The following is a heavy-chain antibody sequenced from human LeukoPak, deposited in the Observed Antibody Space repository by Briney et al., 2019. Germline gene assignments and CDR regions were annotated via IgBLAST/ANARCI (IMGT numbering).Heavy chain of an antibody. J-gene: IGHJ4*02. D-gene: IGHD5-18*01. V-gene: IGHV3-74*01. CDR2: INSDGSSP. Sequence: PGGSLRLSCAASGFTFSSYWMHWVRQAPGKGLVWVSRINSDGSSPSYADSVKGRFTISRDNAKNTLYLQMNGLRAEDTAVYYCARVAIPGVFYFDYWGQGTLVTVSS. CDR3: ARVAIPGVFYFDY. CDR1: GFTFSSYW.